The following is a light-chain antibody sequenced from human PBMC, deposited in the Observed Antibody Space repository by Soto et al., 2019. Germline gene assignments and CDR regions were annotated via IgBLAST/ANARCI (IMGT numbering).Light chain of an antibody. Sequence: DIQMTQSPSTLSASVGDRVTITCRASQSISSWLAWYQQKPGKAPKLLIYDASSLESGAPSRFSGSGSGTEFTLTISRLQPDDFATYYCQQYNSYSMWTFGQGTKVEIK. J-gene: IGKJ1*01. CDR3: QQYNSYSMWT. CDR1: QSISSW. CDR2: DAS. V-gene: IGKV1-5*01.